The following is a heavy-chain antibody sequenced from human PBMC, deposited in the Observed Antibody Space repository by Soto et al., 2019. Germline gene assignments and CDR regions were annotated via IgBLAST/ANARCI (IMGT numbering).Heavy chain of an antibody. J-gene: IGHJ4*02. CDR3: ASRVSRSSVDY. CDR2: IYQTGST. V-gene: IGHV4-4*02. Sequence: PSETLSLTCAVSGGSFTSSNWWTWVRQPPGQGLEWIGEIYQTGSTNYNPSLKSRVTISLDKSENQFSLKVTSLTAADTAVYYCASRVSRSSVDYWGQGTLVTVSS. CDR1: GGSFTSSNW.